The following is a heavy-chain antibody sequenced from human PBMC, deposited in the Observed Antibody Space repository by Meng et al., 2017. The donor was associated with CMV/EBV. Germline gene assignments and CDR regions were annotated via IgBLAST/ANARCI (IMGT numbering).Heavy chain of an antibody. J-gene: IGHJ6*02. CDR1: GGTFSSYA. D-gene: IGHD6-13*01. V-gene: IGHV1-69*05. CDR2: IIPLFGTA. CDR3: ARGRRWGSAAGTYMYYYYGMDV. Sequence: SVKVSCKASGGTFSSYAISWVRQAPGQGLEWMGGIIPLFGTANYAQKCQGRVTITTDESTSTAYMELSSLRSEDTAVYYCARGRRWGSAAGTYMYYYYGMDVWGQGTTVTVSS.